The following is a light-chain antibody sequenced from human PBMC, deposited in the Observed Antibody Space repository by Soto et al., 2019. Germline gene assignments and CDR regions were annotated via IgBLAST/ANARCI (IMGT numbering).Light chain of an antibody. J-gene: IGKJ1*01. CDR1: QSVSSN. CDR3: QQYNNWPWT. Sequence: EIVVTQSPATLSVSPGQRATLSCRASQSVSSNLAWYQQRPGQAPRLLIYGASTRAAGIPARFSGSGSGTGFTLTISSLQSEDFAVYHCQQYNNWPWTFGQGTKVDIK. V-gene: IGKV3-15*01. CDR2: GAS.